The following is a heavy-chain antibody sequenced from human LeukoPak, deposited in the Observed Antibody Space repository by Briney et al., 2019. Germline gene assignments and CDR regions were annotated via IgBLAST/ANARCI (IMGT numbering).Heavy chain of an antibody. CDR1: GGSISSGSYY. D-gene: IGHD4-23*01. CDR2: IYTSGST. Sequence: SETLSLTCTVSGGSISSGSYYWSWIRQPAGKGLEWIGRIYTSGSTNYNPSLKSRVTISVDTSKNQFSLKLSSVTAADTAVYYCAREAVVTRIDYWGQGTLVTVSS. J-gene: IGHJ4*02. CDR3: AREAVVTRIDY. V-gene: IGHV4-61*02.